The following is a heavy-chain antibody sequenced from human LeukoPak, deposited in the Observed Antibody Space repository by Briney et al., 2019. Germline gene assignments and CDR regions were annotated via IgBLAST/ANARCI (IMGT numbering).Heavy chain of an antibody. Sequence: GGSLRLSCAASGFTFDDYAMHWVRQAPGKGLEWVSGISWNSGSIGYADSVKGRFTISRDNAKNSLYLQMNSLRAEDTAVYYCARDPGATVTDYWGQGTLVTVSS. D-gene: IGHD4-17*01. J-gene: IGHJ4*02. CDR2: ISWNSGSI. V-gene: IGHV3-9*01. CDR1: GFTFDDYA. CDR3: ARDPGATVTDY.